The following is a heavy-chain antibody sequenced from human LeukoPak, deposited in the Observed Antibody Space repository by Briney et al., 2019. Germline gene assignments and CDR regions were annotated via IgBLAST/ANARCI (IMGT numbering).Heavy chain of an antibody. CDR3: AKESVWFGESNPFDY. D-gene: IGHD3-10*01. CDR1: GFTFSSYA. Sequence: GGSLRLSCAASGFTFSSYAMHWVRQAPGKGLEYVSAISSNGGSTYYANSVKGRFTISRDNSKNTVYLQMSSLRAEDTAVYYCAKESVWFGESNPFDYWGQGTLVTVSS. CDR2: ISSNGGST. J-gene: IGHJ4*02. V-gene: IGHV3-64*01.